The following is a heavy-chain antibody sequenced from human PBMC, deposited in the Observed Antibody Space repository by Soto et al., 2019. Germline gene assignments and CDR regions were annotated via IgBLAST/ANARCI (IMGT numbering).Heavy chain of an antibody. Sequence: ASETLSLTCTVSGGSISSGGYYWSWIRQHPGKGLEWIGYIYYSGSTYYNPSLKSRVTISVDTSKNQFSLKLSSVTAADTAVYYCAGARCSGGSCYGMDVWGQGTTVTAP. CDR3: AGARCSGGSCYGMDV. CDR1: GGSISSGGYY. D-gene: IGHD2-15*01. CDR2: IYYSGST. J-gene: IGHJ6*02. V-gene: IGHV4-31*03.